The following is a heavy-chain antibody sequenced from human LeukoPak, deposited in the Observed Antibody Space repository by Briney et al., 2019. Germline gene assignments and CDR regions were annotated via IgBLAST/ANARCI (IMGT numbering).Heavy chain of an antibody. D-gene: IGHD5-12*01. J-gene: IGHJ4*02. CDR1: GGSIIRDSDY. CDR3: ARHTPRTVSGKPFDY. CDR2: IYYSGTT. Sequence: SETLSLRCTVSGGSIIRDSDYWGWIRQPPGKGLEWIGSIYYSGTTQYNPSLKSRVTISVDTSKNLFSLKLSSVTAADTAVYYCARHTPRTVSGKPFDYWGQGTLVTVSS. V-gene: IGHV4-39*01.